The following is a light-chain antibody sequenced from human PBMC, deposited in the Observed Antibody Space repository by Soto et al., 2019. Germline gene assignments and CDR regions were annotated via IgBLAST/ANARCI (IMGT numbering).Light chain of an antibody. CDR2: GNS. CDR3: QSYDSSLSGYG. J-gene: IGLJ1*01. V-gene: IGLV1-40*01. CDR1: SSNIGAGYD. Sequence: QSVLTQPPSVSGAPGQRVTISCTGSSSNIGAGYDVHWYQQLPGTAPKLLTYGNSNRPSGVPDRFSGSKSGTSASLANNGLHAEDEADYYCQSYDSSLSGYGFGTGTKVTVL.